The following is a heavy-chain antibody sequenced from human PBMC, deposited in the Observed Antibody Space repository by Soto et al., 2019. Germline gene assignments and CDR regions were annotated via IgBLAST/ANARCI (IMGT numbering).Heavy chain of an antibody. CDR3: ARDSSAWANCFDS. D-gene: IGHD6-19*01. CDR1: GFISSTYA. J-gene: IGHJ4*02. V-gene: IGHV3-23*01. CDR2: ISGRSGDT. Sequence: GALWLTWADAGFISSTYAITWVRQAPGKGLEWASAISGRSGDTYHAASVKGRFTISRDKSKNKVALQMNSLRAEDTAIYYWARDSSAWANCFDSWGQGILVTVSS.